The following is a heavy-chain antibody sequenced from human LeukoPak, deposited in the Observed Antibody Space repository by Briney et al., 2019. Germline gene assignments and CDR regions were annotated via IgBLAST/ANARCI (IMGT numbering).Heavy chain of an antibody. Sequence: PGGSLRLSCAASGFTFSSYAMSWVRQAPGKGLEWVSAISGSGGSTYYADSVKGRFTISRDNSKNTLYLQMNSVRAEDTAVYYCAKDAEYYDSSGYWGLNYFDYWGQGTLVTVSS. CDR2: ISGSGGST. D-gene: IGHD3-22*01. CDR3: AKDAEYYDSSGYWGLNYFDY. V-gene: IGHV3-23*01. CDR1: GFTFSSYA. J-gene: IGHJ4*02.